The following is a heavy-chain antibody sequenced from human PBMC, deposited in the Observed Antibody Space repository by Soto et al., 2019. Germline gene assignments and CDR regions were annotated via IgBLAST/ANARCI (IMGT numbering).Heavy chain of an antibody. J-gene: IGHJ4*02. D-gene: IGHD3-22*01. Sequence: QVQLVESGGGVVQPGRSLRLSCADSGFTFSSYGMHWVRQAPGKGLEWVAVISYDGSNKYYADSVKGRFTISRDNSKNTLYLQMNSLRAEDTAVYYCAKDTMMDYWGQGTLVTVSS. CDR3: AKDTMMDY. CDR2: ISYDGSNK. V-gene: IGHV3-30*18. CDR1: GFTFSSYG.